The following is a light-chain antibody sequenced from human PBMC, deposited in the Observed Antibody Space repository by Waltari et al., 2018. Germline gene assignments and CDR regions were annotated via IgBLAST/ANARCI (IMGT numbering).Light chain of an antibody. CDR2: GAS. CDR1: QSIDTY. CDR3: QQYNRWRT. J-gene: IGKJ1*01. Sequence: DIVMTQSPATLSVSPGERATLSCSASQSIDTYLAWYQQKPGQAPRLLIYGASTRATGISARFTGSGSGTEFTLTISSLQSEDCAVYYCQQYNRWRTFGQGTKVEIK. V-gene: IGKV3-15*01.